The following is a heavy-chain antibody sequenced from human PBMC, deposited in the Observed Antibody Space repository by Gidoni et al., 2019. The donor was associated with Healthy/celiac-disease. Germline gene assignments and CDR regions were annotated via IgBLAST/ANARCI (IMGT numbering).Heavy chain of an antibody. CDR2: ISWNSGSI. CDR3: AKETLGYCSSTSCYNFGFDY. J-gene: IGHJ4*02. Sequence: EVQLVESGGGLVQPGRSLRLSCAASGFTFDDYAMHWVRQAPGKGLEWVLGISWNSGSIGYADSVKGRFTISRDNAKNSLYLQMNSLRAEDTALYYCAKETLGYCSSTSCYNFGFDYWDQGTLVTVSS. CDR1: GFTFDDYA. V-gene: IGHV3-9*01. D-gene: IGHD2-2*02.